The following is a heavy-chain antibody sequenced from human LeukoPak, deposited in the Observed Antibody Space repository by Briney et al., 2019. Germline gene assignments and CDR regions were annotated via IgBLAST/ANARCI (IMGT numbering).Heavy chain of an antibody. CDR2: ISSSGSTI. CDR3: ARRTSSSRNFDY. Sequence: GGSLRLSCAASGFHFIDYAMSWVRRAPGKGLEWVSYISSSGSTIYYADSVKGRFTISRDNAKNSLYLQMNSLRAEDTAVYYCARRTSSSRNFDYWGQGTLVTVSS. V-gene: IGHV3-11*01. CDR1: GFHFIDYA. D-gene: IGHD6-6*01. J-gene: IGHJ4*02.